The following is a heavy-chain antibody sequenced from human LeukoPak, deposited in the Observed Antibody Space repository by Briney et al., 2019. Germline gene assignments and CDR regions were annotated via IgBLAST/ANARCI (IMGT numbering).Heavy chain of an antibody. D-gene: IGHD2/OR15-2a*01. CDR1: GFTFSSYG. Sequence: GGSLRLSCAASGFTFSSYGMHWVRQAPGKGLEWVAVISYDGSNKYYADSVKGRFTISRDNSKNTLYLQMNSLRAEDTAVYYCAKDFDSTTFHYWGQGTLVTVSS. V-gene: IGHV3-30*18. CDR2: ISYDGSNK. J-gene: IGHJ4*02. CDR3: AKDFDSTTFHY.